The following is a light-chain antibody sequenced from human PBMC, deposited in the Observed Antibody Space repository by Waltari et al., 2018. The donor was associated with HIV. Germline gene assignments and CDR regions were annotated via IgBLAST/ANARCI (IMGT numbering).Light chain of an antibody. Sequence: QSALTQPASVSGSPGQSITMSCTGRSSDVGAYKYFSWYQQRPAKAPIVIMFEVDKRPSGVSSRFSGSKSGNTASLTISGLQADDEADYYCCAYAGSSTYVFGSGTTVTVL. CDR3: CAYAGSSTYV. CDR2: EVD. V-gene: IGLV2-23*02. J-gene: IGLJ1*01. CDR1: SSDVGAYKY.